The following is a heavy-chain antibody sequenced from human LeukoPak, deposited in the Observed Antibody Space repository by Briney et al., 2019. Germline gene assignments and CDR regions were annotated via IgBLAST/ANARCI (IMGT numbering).Heavy chain of an antibody. V-gene: IGHV1-18*01. Sequence: ASVKVSCKASGYTFTSYGISWVRQAPGQGLEWMGWISAYNGNTNYAQKLQGRVTMTTDTSTSTAYMELRSLRSDDTAVYYCARRGYCTIDSCYQSYTFDYWGQGTLVTVSS. D-gene: IGHD2-15*01. CDR3: ARRGYCTIDSCYQSYTFDY. CDR1: GYTFTSYG. CDR2: ISAYNGNT. J-gene: IGHJ4*02.